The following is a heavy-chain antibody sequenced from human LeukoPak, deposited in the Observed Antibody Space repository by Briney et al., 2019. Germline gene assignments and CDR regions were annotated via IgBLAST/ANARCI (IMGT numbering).Heavy chain of an antibody. CDR1: GGSISSYY. CDR2: IYYSGST. V-gene: IGHV4-59*08. Sequence: SETLSLTCTVSGGSISSYYWSWIRQPPGKGLEWIGYIYYSGSTNYDPSLKSRDTISVDTSKNQFSLKLSSVTAADTAVYYCATTSHRGYSYGYGFDYWGQGTLVTVSS. CDR3: ATTSHRGYSYGYGFDY. D-gene: IGHD5-18*01. J-gene: IGHJ4*02.